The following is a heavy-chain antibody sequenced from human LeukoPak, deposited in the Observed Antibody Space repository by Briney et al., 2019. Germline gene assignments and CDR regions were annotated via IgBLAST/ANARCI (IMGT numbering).Heavy chain of an antibody. V-gene: IGHV3-23*01. J-gene: IGHJ4*02. CDR3: AKDRRGVFDF. Sequence: SGGSLRLSCAASGFTFSSYAMSWVRQAPGKGLEWVSAITGSGDYTYYTDSVEGRVTISRDNSKNTVYLQMNSLRVEDMAVYYCAKDRRGVFDFWGQGTLVTVSS. D-gene: IGHD3-10*01. CDR1: GFTFSSYA. CDR2: ITGSGDYT.